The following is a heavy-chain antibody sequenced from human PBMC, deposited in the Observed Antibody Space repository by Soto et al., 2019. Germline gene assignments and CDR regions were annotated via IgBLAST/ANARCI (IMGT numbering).Heavy chain of an antibody. J-gene: IGHJ4*02. V-gene: IGHV5-51*01. CDR1: GYSFSSHW. Sequence: EVQLVQSGTEVKKPGESLKISCKGFGYSFSSHWIGWVRQMPGKGLEWMGIIYPGDSDTRYSPSFQGQVTISADKSISTAYLQWRSLKTSDTAMYYCARSGAGAMNPASGTDYWGQGTLVTVSS. CDR2: IYPGDSDT. D-gene: IGHD1-26*01. CDR3: ARSGAGAMNPASGTDY.